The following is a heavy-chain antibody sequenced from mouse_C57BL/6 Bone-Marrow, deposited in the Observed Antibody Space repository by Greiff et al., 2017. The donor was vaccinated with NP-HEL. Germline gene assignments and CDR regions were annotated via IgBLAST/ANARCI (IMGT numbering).Heavy chain of an antibody. V-gene: IGHV1-55*01. CDR2: IYPGSGST. J-gene: IGHJ2*01. Sequence: QVQLQQPGAELVKPGASVKMSCKASGYTFTSYWITWVKQRPGQGLEWIGDIYPGSGSTNYNEKFKSKATRTVDTSSSTAYMQLSSLTSEDSAVYYCARSPHYYGSSYRGYWGQGTTLTVSS. CDR3: ARSPHYYGSSYRGY. CDR1: GYTFTSYW. D-gene: IGHD1-1*01.